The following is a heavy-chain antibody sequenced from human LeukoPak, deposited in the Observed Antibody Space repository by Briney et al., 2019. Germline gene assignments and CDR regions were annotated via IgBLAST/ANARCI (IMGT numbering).Heavy chain of an antibody. Sequence: GGSLRLSCEASGLTFSNAWLDWVRRTPGKGLEWVARLKSKASGERADYATVVKDRFSISRDDSRDTFFLQMNSLKSEDTGVYYCTLEPRWLASGRGTLVTVSS. CDR3: TLEPRWLA. CDR1: GLTFSNAW. D-gene: IGHD2-15*01. J-gene: IGHJ5*02. V-gene: IGHV3-15*01. CDR2: LKSKASGERA.